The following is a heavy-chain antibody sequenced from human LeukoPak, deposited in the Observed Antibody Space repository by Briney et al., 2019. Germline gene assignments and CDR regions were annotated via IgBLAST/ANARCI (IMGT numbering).Heavy chain of an antibody. J-gene: IGHJ3*01. CDR3: ARHKAARFAFDV. D-gene: IGHD6-6*01. CDR1: GGSISSSSYY. V-gene: IGHV4-39*01. Sequence: SETLSLTCTVSGGSISSSSYYWGWIRQPPGKGLEWIGSIYYSGSTYYNPSLKSRVTISVDTSKNQFSLKLSSVTAADTAVYYCARHKAARFAFDVWGQGTMVTVSS. CDR2: IYYSGST.